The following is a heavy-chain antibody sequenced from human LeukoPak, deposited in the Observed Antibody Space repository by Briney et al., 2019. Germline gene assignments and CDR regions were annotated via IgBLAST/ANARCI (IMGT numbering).Heavy chain of an antibody. J-gene: IGHJ5*02. CDR2: ISGSGGST. CDR1: GFTFSSYA. CDR3: AKIVAAAGLKYNWFDP. D-gene: IGHD6-13*01. Sequence: GGSLRPSCAASGFTFSSYAMSWVRQAPGKGLEWVSAISGSGGSTYYADSVKGRFTISRDNSKNTLYLQMNSLRAEDTAVYYCAKIVAAAGLKYNWFDPWGQGTLVTVSS. V-gene: IGHV3-23*01.